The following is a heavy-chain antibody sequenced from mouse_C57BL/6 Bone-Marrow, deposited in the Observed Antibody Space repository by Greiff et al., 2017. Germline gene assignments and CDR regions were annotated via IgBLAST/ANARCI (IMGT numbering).Heavy chain of an antibody. CDR2: INPYNGGT. CDR3: SRRGNYYGSSPWFAY. Sequence: EVQLQQSGPVLVKPGASVKMSCKASGYTFTDYYMNWVKQSHGKSLEWIGVINPYNGGTSYNQKFKGKATLTVDKSSSTAYMELNSLTSEDSAVYYCSRRGNYYGSSPWFAYWGQGTLVTVSA. D-gene: IGHD1-1*01. CDR1: GYTFTDYY. V-gene: IGHV1-19*01. J-gene: IGHJ3*01.